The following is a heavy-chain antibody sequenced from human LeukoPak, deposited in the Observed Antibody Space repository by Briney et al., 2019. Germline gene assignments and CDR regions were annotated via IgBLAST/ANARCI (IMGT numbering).Heavy chain of an antibody. J-gene: IGHJ6*02. D-gene: IGHD6-13*01. CDR2: IIPIFGTA. V-gene: IGHV1-69*01. CDR1: GFTFSSYA. CDR3: VCPTPHSSSPNNRIAAAGKDYYYYYGMDV. Sequence: GGSLRLSCAASGFTFSSYAISWVRQAPGQGLEWMGGIIPIFGTANYAQKFQGRVTITADESTSTAYMELSSLRSEDTAVYYCVCPTPHSSSPNNRIAAAGKDYYYYYGMDVWGQGTTVTVSS.